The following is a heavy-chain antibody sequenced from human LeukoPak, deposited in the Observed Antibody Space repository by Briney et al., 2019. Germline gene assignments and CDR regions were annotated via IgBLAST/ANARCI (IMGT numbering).Heavy chain of an antibody. CDR1: GGSLSSYY. D-gene: IGHD3-3*01. J-gene: IGHJ4*02. V-gene: IGHV4-59*01. CDR3: AAYYDFWSGYYY. Sequence: SETLSLTCTVSGGSLSSYYWSWIRQPPGKGLEWIGYIYYSGSTNYNPSLKSRVTISVDTSKNQFSLKLSSVTAADTAVYYCAAYYDFWSGYYYWGQGTLVTVS. CDR2: IYYSGST.